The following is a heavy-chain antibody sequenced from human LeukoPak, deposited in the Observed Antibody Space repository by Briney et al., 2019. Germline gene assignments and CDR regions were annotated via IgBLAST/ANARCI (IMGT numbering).Heavy chain of an antibody. CDR2: INPSGGST. V-gene: IGHV1-46*03. CDR1: GYTFTSYY. Sequence: GASVKVSCKASGYTFTSYYMHWVRQAPGQGLEWMGIINPSGGSTSYAQKFQGRVTMTRDTSTSTVYMELSSLKSEDTAVYYCARARRASGSPYYFDYWGQGTLVTVSS. CDR3: ARARRASGSPYYFDY. D-gene: IGHD1-26*01. J-gene: IGHJ4*02.